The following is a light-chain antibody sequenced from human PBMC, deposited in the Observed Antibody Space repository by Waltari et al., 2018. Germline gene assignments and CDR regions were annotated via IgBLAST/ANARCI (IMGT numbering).Light chain of an antibody. J-gene: IGKJ1*01. V-gene: IGKV1-39*01. CDR1: QSISSY. CDR2: AAS. CDR3: QQSYSTLTWT. Sequence: DIQMTQSPSSLSASVGDRVTITCRASQSISSYLNWYQQKPGKAPKLLIYAASSLQSGVPSRFSDSGSGTDFTLTINSLQPEDFATYYCQQSYSTLTWTFGQGTKVEIK.